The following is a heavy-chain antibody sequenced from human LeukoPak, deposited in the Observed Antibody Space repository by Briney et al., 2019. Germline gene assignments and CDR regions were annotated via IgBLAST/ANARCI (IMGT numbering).Heavy chain of an antibody. Sequence: PGGSLRLSCAASGFTFSNAWMNWVRQAPGKGLEWVSYINSSTSTIYYADSVKGRFTISRDNAKNSLYLQMNSLRDEDTAVYYCARGLRSFDYWGQGTLVTVSS. J-gene: IGHJ4*02. D-gene: IGHD4-17*01. CDR1: GFTFSNAW. V-gene: IGHV3-48*02. CDR2: INSSTSTI. CDR3: ARGLRSFDY.